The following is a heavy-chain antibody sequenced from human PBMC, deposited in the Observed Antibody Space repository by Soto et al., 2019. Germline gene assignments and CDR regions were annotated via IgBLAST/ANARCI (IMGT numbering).Heavy chain of an antibody. Sequence: GASVKVSCKASGGTFSSYTISWVRQAPGQGLEWMGRIIPILGIANYAQKFQGRVTITADKSTSTAYMELSSLRSEDTAVYYCARTASGLTVEIDYWGQGTLVTVSS. D-gene: IGHD3-22*01. CDR1: GGTFSSYT. CDR3: ARTASGLTVEIDY. J-gene: IGHJ4*02. CDR2: IIPILGIA. V-gene: IGHV1-69*02.